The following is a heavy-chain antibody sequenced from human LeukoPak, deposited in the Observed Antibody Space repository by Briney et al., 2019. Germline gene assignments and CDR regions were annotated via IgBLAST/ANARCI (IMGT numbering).Heavy chain of an antibody. V-gene: IGHV1-2*02. J-gene: IGHJ4*02. D-gene: IGHD6-13*01. CDR2: INPNSGGT. CDR3: ARSSAAGTGFDY. Sequence: ASVKVSCKASGYTFTSYGISWVRQAPGQGLEWMGWINPNSGGTNYAQKFQGRVTMTRDTSISTAYMELSSLRSEDTAVYYCARSSAAGTGFDYWGQGTLVTVSS. CDR1: GYTFTSYG.